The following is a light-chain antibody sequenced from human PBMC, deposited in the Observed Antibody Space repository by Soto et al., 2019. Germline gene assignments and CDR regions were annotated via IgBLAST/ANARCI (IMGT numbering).Light chain of an antibody. CDR1: QSVSSNY. Sequence: VGLTQSPGTLSLKPGERATLSCRAGQSVSSNYLAWYQQKPGQAPRLLIYGASNRATGIPDRFSGSGSGTDFTLTISRLEPEDFAVYYCQQYGSSGTFGQGSKVDVK. J-gene: IGKJ1*01. V-gene: IGKV3-20*01. CDR2: GAS. CDR3: QQYGSSGT.